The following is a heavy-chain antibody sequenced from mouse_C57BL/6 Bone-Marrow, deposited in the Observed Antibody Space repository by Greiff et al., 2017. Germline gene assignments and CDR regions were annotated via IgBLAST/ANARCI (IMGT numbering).Heavy chain of an antibody. J-gene: IGHJ3*01. CDR3: ARMEIYYYGSSPAWFAY. V-gene: IGHV1-82*01. CDR1: GYAFSSSW. Sequence: QVQLKESGPELVKPGASVKISCKASGYAFSSSWMNWVKQRPGKGLEWIGRIYPGDGDTNYNGKFKGKATLTADKSSSTAYMQLSSLTSEDSAVYFCARMEIYYYGSSPAWFAYWGQGTLVTVSA. D-gene: IGHD1-1*01. CDR2: IYPGDGDT.